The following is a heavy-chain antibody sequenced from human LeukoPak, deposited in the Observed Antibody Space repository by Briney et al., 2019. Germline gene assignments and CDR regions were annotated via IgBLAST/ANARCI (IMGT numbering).Heavy chain of an antibody. J-gene: IGHJ4*02. CDR3: AREAYYDSSAALPADY. CDR1: GFTFSSYW. CDR2: IKQDGSEK. V-gene: IGHV3-7*01. Sequence: TGGSLRLSCAASGFTFSSYWMSWVRQAPGKGLEWVANIKQDGSEKYYVDSVKGRFTISRDNAKNSLYLQMNSLGAEDTAVYYCAREAYYDSSAALPADYWGQGTLVTVSS. D-gene: IGHD3-22*01.